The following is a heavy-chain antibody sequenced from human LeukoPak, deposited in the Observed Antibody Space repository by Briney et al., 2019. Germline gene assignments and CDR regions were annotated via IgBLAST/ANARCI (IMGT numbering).Heavy chain of an antibody. D-gene: IGHD6-19*01. V-gene: IGHV4-61*05. J-gene: IGHJ6*03. CDR1: GGSISSSSYY. CDR2: IYYTGST. CDR3: ARGGGWSHYYYYMDV. Sequence: SETLSLTCTVSGGSISSSSYYWGWIRQPPGKGLEWIGYIYYTGSTNYNPSLKSRVTISVDTSKNQFSLKLSSVTAADTAVYYCARGGGWSHYYYYMDVWGKGTTVTISS.